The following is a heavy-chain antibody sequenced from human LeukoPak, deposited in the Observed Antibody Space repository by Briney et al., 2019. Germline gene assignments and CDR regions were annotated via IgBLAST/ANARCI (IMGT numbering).Heavy chain of an antibody. D-gene: IGHD5-12*01. Sequence: GGSLRLSCAASGFTFSDYGMHWVRQAPGKGLEWVAIISYDGSNKYYGDSVKGRFTISRDNSKSTLYLQMNSLRPEDTAVYYCAKSYVDASDAFDIWGQGTMVTVSS. CDR2: ISYDGSNK. J-gene: IGHJ3*02. CDR3: AKSYVDASDAFDI. CDR1: GFTFSDYG. V-gene: IGHV3-30*18.